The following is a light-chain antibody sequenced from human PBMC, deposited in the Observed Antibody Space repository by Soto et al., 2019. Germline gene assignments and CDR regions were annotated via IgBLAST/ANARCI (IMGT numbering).Light chain of an antibody. J-gene: IGKJ4*01. Sequence: DIQMTQSPSTLSASVGDRVTITCGASQSISSWLAWYQQKPGKAPKLLIYDASSLESGVPSRFSGSGSGTEFTLTISSLQPDDFATYYCLQYNSYSLTFGGGTKVDIK. CDR3: LQYNSYSLT. V-gene: IGKV1-5*01. CDR1: QSISSW. CDR2: DAS.